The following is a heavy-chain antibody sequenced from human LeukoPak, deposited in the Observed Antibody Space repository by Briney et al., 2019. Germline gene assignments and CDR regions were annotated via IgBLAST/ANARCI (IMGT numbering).Heavy chain of an antibody. Sequence: GGSLRLSCAASGFTFSSYGMHWVRQAPGKGREWVAFIRYDGINNYYADSVKGRFAISRDNSKNTLYLQMNSLRAEDTAVYYCAKLTGTFDYWGQGTLVTVSS. CDR2: IRYDGINN. V-gene: IGHV3-30*02. CDR1: GFTFSSYG. D-gene: IGHD7-27*01. J-gene: IGHJ4*02. CDR3: AKLTGTFDY.